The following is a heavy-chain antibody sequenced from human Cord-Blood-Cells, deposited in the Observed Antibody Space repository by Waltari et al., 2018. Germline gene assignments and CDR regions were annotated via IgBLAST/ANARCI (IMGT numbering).Heavy chain of an antibody. V-gene: IGHV6-1*01. J-gene: IGHJ4*02. CDR3: ARGSDSSGYVFND. CDR1: GDNVSSNSAA. CDR2: TYYRSKLYN. D-gene: IGHD3-22*01. Sequence: QVQLQQSGPGLVKPSQTLSLTCAISGDNVSSNSAAWNWIRQSPSTGLEWLGRTYYRSKLYNDYAVYVKSRITINPDTSKNQFSLQLNSVTPEDTAVYYCARGSDSSGYVFNDGGQGTLVTVSS.